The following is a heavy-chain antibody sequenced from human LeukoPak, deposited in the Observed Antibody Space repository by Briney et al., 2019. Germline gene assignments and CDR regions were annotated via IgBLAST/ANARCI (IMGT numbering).Heavy chain of an antibody. J-gene: IGHJ4*02. CDR3: ARGKAYGDYEFDY. Sequence: GGSLRLSCAASGFTFSSYWMHWVRQAPGKGLVWVSRINSDGSSTSYADSVKGRFTISRDNAKNTLYLQMNSLRAEDTAVYYCARGKAYGDYEFDYWGQGTLVTVSS. CDR2: INSDGSST. D-gene: IGHD4-17*01. V-gene: IGHV3-74*01. CDR1: GFTFSSYW.